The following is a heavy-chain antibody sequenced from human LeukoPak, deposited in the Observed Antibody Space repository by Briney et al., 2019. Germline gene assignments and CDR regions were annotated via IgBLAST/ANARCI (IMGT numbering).Heavy chain of an antibody. Sequence: SVKVSCKASGGTFSSYAISWVRQAPGQGLEWMGRIIPILGIANYAQKFQGRVTITADKSTSTAYMELSSLRSEDTAVYYCARGPNCGGDCYDRPENFQHWGQGTLVTVSS. CDR3: ARGPNCGGDCYDRPENFQH. D-gene: IGHD2-21*02. J-gene: IGHJ1*01. CDR2: IIPILGIA. V-gene: IGHV1-69*04. CDR1: GGTFSSYA.